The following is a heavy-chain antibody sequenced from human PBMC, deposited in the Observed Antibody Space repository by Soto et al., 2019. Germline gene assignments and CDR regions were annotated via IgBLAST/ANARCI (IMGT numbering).Heavy chain of an antibody. CDR1: GFTFSYYW. J-gene: IGHJ3*01. CDR3: ARGDRGAWDL. V-gene: IGHV3-74*01. Sequence: HPGGSLRLSCAASGFTFSYYWMRWVRQAPGKGLVWVSRIHSDGSSTTYADFVKGRLIISRDNARNTVDLQMNSVRVEDTAVYYCARGDRGAWDLWGQGTVVTVSS. CDR2: IHSDGSST. D-gene: IGHD1-26*01.